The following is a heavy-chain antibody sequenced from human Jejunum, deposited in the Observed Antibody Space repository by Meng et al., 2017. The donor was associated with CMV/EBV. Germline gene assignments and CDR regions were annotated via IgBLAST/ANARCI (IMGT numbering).Heavy chain of an antibody. CDR3: AKDTVPDSRFNFDH. Sequence: SGFIFSGYSMNWVRLAPGKGLEWVSIIYGGGSTKIYADSVKGRFTISRDDSKNMLYLQMDSLRVEDTALYFCAKDTVPDSRFNFDHWGRGTLVTVSS. J-gene: IGHJ4*02. CDR1: GFIFSGYS. CDR2: IYGGGSTK. V-gene: IGHV3-23*03. D-gene: IGHD2-21*02.